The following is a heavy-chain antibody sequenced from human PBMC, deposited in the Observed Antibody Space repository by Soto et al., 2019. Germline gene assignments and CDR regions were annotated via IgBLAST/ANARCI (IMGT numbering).Heavy chain of an antibody. D-gene: IGHD5-12*01. Sequence: SETLSLTCTVSGDSISSYYWSWIRQPPGKGLEWIGYIYYIGSTNYNPSLKSRVTISVDTSKNQFSLKLSSVTAADTAVYYCAAGGGLPRYYWGQGTLVTVSS. CDR3: AAGGGLPRYY. CDR1: GDSISSYY. J-gene: IGHJ4*02. V-gene: IGHV4-59*12. CDR2: IYYIGST.